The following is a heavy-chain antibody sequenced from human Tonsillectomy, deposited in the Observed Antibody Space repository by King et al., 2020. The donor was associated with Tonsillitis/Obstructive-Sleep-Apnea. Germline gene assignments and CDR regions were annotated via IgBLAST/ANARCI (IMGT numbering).Heavy chain of an antibody. CDR2: IYYSGST. CDR1: GGSISSYY. Sequence: VQLQESGPGLVKPSETLSLTCTVSGGSISSYYWSWIRQPPGKGLEWVGYIYYSGSTNYNHPLKSRVTISVDTSKNQFSLKLSSVTAADTAVYYCARAARFLEWSYAFDIWGQGTMVTVSS. CDR3: ARAARFLEWSYAFDI. D-gene: IGHD3-3*01. V-gene: IGHV4-59*01. J-gene: IGHJ3*02.